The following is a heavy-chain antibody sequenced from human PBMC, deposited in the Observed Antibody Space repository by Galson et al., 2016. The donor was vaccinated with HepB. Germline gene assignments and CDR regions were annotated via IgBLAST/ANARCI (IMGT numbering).Heavy chain of an antibody. V-gene: IGHV1-24*01. CDR3: AIGPTFQWELASSPFDY. CDR1: GYSLTELS. J-gene: IGHJ4*02. Sequence: SVKVSCKVSGYSLTELSMHWVRQTPGKGLEWMGSFDPEDGETIYAQNFQGRVTMTEDTSTDTAYIELTSLTSADTAVYYCAIGPTFQWELASSPFDYWGQGTLVAVSS. D-gene: IGHD1-26*01. CDR2: FDPEDGET.